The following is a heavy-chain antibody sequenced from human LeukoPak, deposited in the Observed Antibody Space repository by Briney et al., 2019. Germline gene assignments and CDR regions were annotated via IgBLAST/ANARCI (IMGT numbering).Heavy chain of an antibody. V-gene: IGHV3-48*01. CDR1: GFTFNFFS. Sequence: PGGSLRLSCAASGFTFNFFSMNWVRQAPGKGLEWLLYISNTGDTKYYADSVKGRFAIARDNAKDTVYLQMSGPRAEDTAVYYCARVGVIYRYYFDYWGQGTLVTVSS. CDR2: ISNTGDTK. J-gene: IGHJ4*02. D-gene: IGHD3-10*01. CDR3: ARVGVIYRYYFDY.